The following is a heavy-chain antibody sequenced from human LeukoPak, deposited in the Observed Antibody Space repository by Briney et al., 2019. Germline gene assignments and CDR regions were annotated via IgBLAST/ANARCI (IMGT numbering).Heavy chain of an antibody. V-gene: IGHV1-2*02. CDR2: INPNSGGT. Sequence: ASVKVSCKASGYTFSNYAISWVRQAPGQGLEWMGWINPNSGGTNYAQKFQGRVTMTRDTSISTAYMELSRLRSDDTAVYYCARDLGVAANLYYYYYMDVWGKGTTVTVSS. CDR1: GYTFSNYA. J-gene: IGHJ6*03. CDR3: ARDLGVAANLYYYYYMDV. D-gene: IGHD2-15*01.